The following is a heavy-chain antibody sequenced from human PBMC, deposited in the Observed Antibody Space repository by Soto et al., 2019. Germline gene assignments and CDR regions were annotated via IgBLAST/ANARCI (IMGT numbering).Heavy chain of an antibody. Sequence: PSETLSLTCTVSGGSISTSYYYWSWIRQHPGKGLEWIGYIYYSGSTYYKPSLQSRVTISVDTSKNQFSLKLSSVTAADTAMYYCARKVTTGYYFDYWGQGTLVTVSS. D-gene: IGHD4-4*01. V-gene: IGHV4-31*03. CDR2: IYYSGST. CDR3: ARKVTTGYYFDY. CDR1: GGSISTSYYY. J-gene: IGHJ4*02.